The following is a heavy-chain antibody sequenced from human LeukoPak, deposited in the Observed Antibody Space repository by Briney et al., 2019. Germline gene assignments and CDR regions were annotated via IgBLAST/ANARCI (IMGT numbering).Heavy chain of an antibody. CDR3: ANSYSSVFYYYMAV. J-gene: IGHJ6*03. CDR1: CDSMRNTNDY. D-gene: IGHD6-19*01. Sequence: TETLSPTCTVSCDSMRNTNDYSALIRQPPRKELQWTANVHHFWNNYYNPSLKRRVTISVDTSKSQFSLKLTSVSVADPAVYYCANSYSSVFYYYMAVWGKGTTVTVSS. CDR2: VHHFWNN. V-gene: IGHV4-39*01.